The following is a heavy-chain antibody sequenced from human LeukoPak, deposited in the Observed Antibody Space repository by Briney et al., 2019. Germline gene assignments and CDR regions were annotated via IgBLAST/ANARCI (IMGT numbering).Heavy chain of an antibody. V-gene: IGHV4-59*08. CDR1: GGSISSYY. Sequence: SETLSLTCTASGGSISSYYWSWIRQPPGKGLEWIGYIYYSGSTNYNPSLKSRVTISVDTSKNQFSLKLSSVTAADTAVYYCATLRPGIAAAGTGFWFDPWGQGTLVTVSS. J-gene: IGHJ5*02. CDR2: IYYSGST. D-gene: IGHD6-13*01. CDR3: ATLRPGIAAAGTGFWFDP.